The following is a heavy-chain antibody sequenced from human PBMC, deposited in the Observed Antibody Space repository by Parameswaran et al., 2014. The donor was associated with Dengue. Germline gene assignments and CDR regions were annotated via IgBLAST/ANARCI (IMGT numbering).Heavy chain of an antibody. V-gene: IGHV1-69-2*01. Sequence: WVRQAPGQGLAWMGLVDPEDGETLYAERFQGRVSMTADTSTDTAYMEVSSLRSEDTAVYYCATVPKSLNNYWNFDFWGRGTPGYRLL. D-gene: IGHD3-16*02. CDR2: VDPEDGET. J-gene: IGHJ2*01. CDR3: ATVPKSLNNYWNFDF.